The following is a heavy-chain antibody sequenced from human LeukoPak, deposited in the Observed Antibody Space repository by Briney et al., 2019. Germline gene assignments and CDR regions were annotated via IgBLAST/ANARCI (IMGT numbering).Heavy chain of an antibody. CDR1: GFTFSSYG. CDR2: ISYDGSNK. J-gene: IGHJ4*02. D-gene: IGHD3-10*01. Sequence: GGSLRLSCAASGFTFSSYGMHWVRQAPGKGLEWVAVISYDGSNKYYADSVKGRFTISRDNSKDTLYLQMNSLRAEDTAVYYCAKSSAMVRGVSDYWGQGTLVTVSS. V-gene: IGHV3-30*18. CDR3: AKSSAMVRGVSDY.